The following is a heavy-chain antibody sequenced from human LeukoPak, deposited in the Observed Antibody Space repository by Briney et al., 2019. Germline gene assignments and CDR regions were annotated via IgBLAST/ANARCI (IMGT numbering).Heavy chain of an antibody. J-gene: IGHJ4*02. CDR2: IWNDGSNK. CDR1: GFTFSSYG. V-gene: IGHV3-33*08. Sequence: GRSLRLSCAASGFTFSSYGMHWVRQAPGKGLGWVAVIWNDGSNKYYADSVKGRFTISRDNSKDTLYLQTNSLRVEDTAVYYCARAVGPFDYWGQGTLVTVSS. CDR3: ARAVGPFDY. D-gene: IGHD3-16*01.